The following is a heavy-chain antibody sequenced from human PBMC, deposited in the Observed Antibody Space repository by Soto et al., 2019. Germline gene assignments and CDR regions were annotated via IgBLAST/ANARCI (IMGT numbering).Heavy chain of an antibody. J-gene: IGHJ4*02. V-gene: IGHV4-31*03. D-gene: IGHD3-3*01. CDR1: GGSISSSSFH. Sequence: SETLSLTCTVSGGSISSSSFHWGWIRQPPGKGLEWIGYIYYSGSTYYNPSLKSRITISVDTSKNQFSLKLSSVTAADTAVYYCVRGIGGYFHYWGQGSLVTVSS. CDR3: VRGIGGYFHY. CDR2: IYYSGST.